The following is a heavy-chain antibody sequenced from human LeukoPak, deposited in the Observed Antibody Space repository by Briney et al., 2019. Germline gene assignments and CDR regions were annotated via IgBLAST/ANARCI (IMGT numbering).Heavy chain of an antibody. J-gene: IGHJ5*02. CDR2: ISGSGGST. D-gene: IGHD6-13*01. V-gene: IGHV3-23*01. CDR1: GFTFGSYA. Sequence: GGSLRLSCAASGFTFGSYAMSWVRQAPGKGLEWVSAISGSGGSTYYADSVKGRFTISRDNSKNTLYLQMNSLRAEDTAVYYCAKDQFSSSWYDWFDPWGQGTLVTVSS. CDR3: AKDQFSSSWYDWFDP.